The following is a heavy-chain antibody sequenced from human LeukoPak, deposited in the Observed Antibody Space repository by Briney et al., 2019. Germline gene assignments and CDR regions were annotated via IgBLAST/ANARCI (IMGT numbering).Heavy chain of an antibody. CDR1: GGSVSSGRFY. J-gene: IGHJ5*02. D-gene: IGHD6-13*01. Sequence: SETLSLTCSVSGGSVSSGRFYWTWVRQPPVKGLEWIGYIYYSGSTNYNPSLNSRVSISVDTSKNQFSLTMTSVTAADTAVYYCAREEDSNSWLDFDPWGQGTLVTVSS. CDR3: AREEDSNSWLDFDP. V-gene: IGHV4-61*01. CDR2: IYYSGST.